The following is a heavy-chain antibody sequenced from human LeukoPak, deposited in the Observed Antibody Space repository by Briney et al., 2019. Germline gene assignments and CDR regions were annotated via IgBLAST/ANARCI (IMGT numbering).Heavy chain of an antibody. CDR1: GGSISSYY. D-gene: IGHD3-10*01. CDR2: IYYSGST. CDR3: ARAVLGYYYGSGSYYNWFDP. V-gene: IGHV4-59*01. J-gene: IGHJ5*02. Sequence: SETLSLTCTVSGGSISSYYWSWIRQPPGKGLEWVGYIYYSGSTNYNPSLKSRVTISVDTSKNQFSLKLSSVTAADTAVYYCARAVLGYYYGSGSYYNWFDPWGQGTLVTVSS.